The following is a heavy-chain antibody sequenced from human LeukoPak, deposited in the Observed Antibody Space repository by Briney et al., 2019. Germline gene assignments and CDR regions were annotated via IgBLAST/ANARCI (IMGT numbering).Heavy chain of an antibody. CDR2: TSYDGSKK. J-gene: IGHJ4*02. V-gene: IGHV3-30*18. Sequence: EGSLRLSCAASGFTFSSYNMQWVRQAPGKGLEWVAGTSYDGSKKFYADSVKGRFTISRDNSQNTLFLQMNSLRPEDTAVYYCAKPRGLDYYDSSVILDYWGQGTLVTVSS. CDR1: GFTFSSYN. CDR3: AKPRGLDYYDSSVILDY. D-gene: IGHD3-22*01.